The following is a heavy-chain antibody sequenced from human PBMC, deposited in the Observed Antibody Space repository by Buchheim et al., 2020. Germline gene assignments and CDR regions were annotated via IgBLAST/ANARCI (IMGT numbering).Heavy chain of an antibody. CDR2: ISYDGSNK. Sequence: QVQLVESGGGVVQPGRSLRLSCAASGFTFSSYGMHWVRQAPGKGLEWVAVISYDGSNKYYADSVKGRFTISRDNSKNTLYLQMNSLRAEDTAVYYCAKDDYDFWSGSTISNYYYYGMDVWGQGTT. CDR3: AKDDYDFWSGSTISNYYYYGMDV. V-gene: IGHV3-30*18. J-gene: IGHJ6*02. CDR1: GFTFSSYG. D-gene: IGHD3-3*01.